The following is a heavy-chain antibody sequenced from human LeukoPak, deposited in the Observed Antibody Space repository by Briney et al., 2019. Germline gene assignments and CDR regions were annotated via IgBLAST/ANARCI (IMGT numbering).Heavy chain of an antibody. CDR2: INHSGST. Sequence: SETLSLTCAVYGGSFSGYYWSWIRQPPGKGLEWIGEINHSGSTNYNPSLKSRVTISVDTSKNQFSLKLSSVAAADTAVYYCARGLRNYDSSGYYRPWGQGTLVTVSS. J-gene: IGHJ5*02. D-gene: IGHD3-22*01. CDR3: ARGLRNYDSSGYYRP. V-gene: IGHV4-34*01. CDR1: GGSFSGYY.